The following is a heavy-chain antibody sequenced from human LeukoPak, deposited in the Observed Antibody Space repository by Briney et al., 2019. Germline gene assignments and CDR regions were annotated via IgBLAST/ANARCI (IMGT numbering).Heavy chain of an antibody. CDR3: AKLVGAPGS. Sequence: GGSLRLSCAASGFTFSDYYMSWIRQAPGKGLEWVSYISSSGSTIYYADSVKGRFTISRDNSKSTLYLQMNSLRAGDAAVYYCAKLVGAPGSWGQGTLVTVSS. V-gene: IGHV3-11*01. CDR2: ISSSGSTI. J-gene: IGHJ5*02. CDR1: GFTFSDYY. D-gene: IGHD1-26*01.